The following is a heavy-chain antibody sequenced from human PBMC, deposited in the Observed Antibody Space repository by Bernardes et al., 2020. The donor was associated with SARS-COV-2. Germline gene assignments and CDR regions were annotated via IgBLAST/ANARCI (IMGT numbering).Heavy chain of an antibody. CDR1: GGSISSSSYY. CDR2: IYYSGST. Sequence: SETLSLTCTVSGGSISSSSYYWGWIRQPPGKGLEWIGSIYYSGSTYYTPSLKSRVTISVDTSKNPFSLKLSSVTAADTAVYYCARHARITIVVVVIIPSWFDHWGQGTLVTVSS. V-gene: IGHV4-39*01. J-gene: IGHJ5*02. CDR3: ARHARITIVVVVIIPSWFDH. D-gene: IGHD3-3*01.